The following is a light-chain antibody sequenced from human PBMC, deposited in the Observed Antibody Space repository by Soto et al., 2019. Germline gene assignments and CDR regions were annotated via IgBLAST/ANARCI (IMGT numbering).Light chain of an antibody. J-gene: IGKJ1*01. CDR1: ANIGGW. CDR2: KAS. V-gene: IGKV1-5*03. Sequence: DIQMTQSPSTLSASVGDRVTITCRASANIGGWLAWYQQKPGRAPKLLIYKASNLENGVPSRFSGSGSGTEFTLTISSLQPDDFATYYCQQCKNYPPWTFGQGT. CDR3: QQCKNYPPWT.